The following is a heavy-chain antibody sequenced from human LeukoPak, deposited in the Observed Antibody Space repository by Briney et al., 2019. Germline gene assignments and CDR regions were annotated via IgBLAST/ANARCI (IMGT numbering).Heavy chain of an antibody. CDR2: IKQDGSEK. CDR3: ARDEGVTTLYPFDY. Sequence: PGGSLRLSCAASGFTFSSYWMSWVRQAPGKGLEWVANIKQDGSEKYYVDSVKGRFTISRDNAKNSLYLQMNSLRAEDTAEYYCARDEGVTTLYPFDYWGQGTLVTVSS. J-gene: IGHJ4*02. D-gene: IGHD3-3*01. V-gene: IGHV3-7*01. CDR1: GFTFSSYW.